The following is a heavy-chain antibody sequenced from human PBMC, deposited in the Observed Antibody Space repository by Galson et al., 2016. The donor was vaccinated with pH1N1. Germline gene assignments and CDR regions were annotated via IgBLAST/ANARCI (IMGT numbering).Heavy chain of an antibody. J-gene: IGHJ4*02. D-gene: IGHD1-26*01. Sequence: SLRLSCAASGFTFTSYWMSWVRQTPWKGLEWVASIKQDGGEEYYVDSVEGRFTISRDNVKKSLYLQMNRLRVEDTAIYHCAKEGLSIEGGEFHNWGQGTLVTVSS. V-gene: IGHV3-7*04. CDR3: AKEGLSIEGGEFHN. CDR2: IKQDGGEE. CDR1: GFTFTSYW.